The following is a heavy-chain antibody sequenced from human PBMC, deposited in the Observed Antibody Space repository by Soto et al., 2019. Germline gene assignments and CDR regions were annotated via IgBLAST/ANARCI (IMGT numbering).Heavy chain of an antibody. Sequence: QVQLVQSGAEVKKPGSSVKVSCKASGGTFSSYAISWVRQAPGQGLEWMGGIIPIFGTANYAQKFQGRVTITADESTSTAYMELSSLRSEDTAVYYCARGDPEGAAAILNYYYGMDVWGQGTTVTVSS. J-gene: IGHJ6*02. D-gene: IGHD2-2*01. CDR3: ARGDPEGAAAILNYYYGMDV. V-gene: IGHV1-69*01. CDR1: GGTFSSYA. CDR2: IIPIFGTA.